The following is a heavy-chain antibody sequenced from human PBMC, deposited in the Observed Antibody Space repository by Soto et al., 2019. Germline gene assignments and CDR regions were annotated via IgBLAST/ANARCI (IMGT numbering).Heavy chain of an antibody. CDR2: INLNSGGT. CDR1: GYTFTGYY. Sequence: ASVKVSCKASGYTFTGYYMHWVRQAPGQGLEWMGWINLNSGGTNYAQKFQGWVTMTRDTSISTAYMELSRLRSDDTAVYYCARDRNCRGGSCLPYMMTFDIWGQGTMVTVSS. V-gene: IGHV1-2*04. CDR3: ARDRNCRGGSCLPYMMTFDI. J-gene: IGHJ3*02. D-gene: IGHD2-15*01.